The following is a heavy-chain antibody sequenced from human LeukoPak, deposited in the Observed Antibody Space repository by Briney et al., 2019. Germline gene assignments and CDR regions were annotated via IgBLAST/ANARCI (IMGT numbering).Heavy chain of an antibody. D-gene: IGHD2-21*02. J-gene: IGHJ4*02. CDR1: GFTFSSYS. V-gene: IGHV3-21*01. CDR2: ISSSSSYI. Sequence: GGSLRLSCAASGFTFSSYSMNWVRQAPGKGLEWVSSISSSSSYIEYADSVKGRFTISRDNAKNSLYLQMNSLRAEDTAVYYCARDHGIVVVTASRLDSWGQGTLVTVFS. CDR3: ARDHGIVVVTASRLDS.